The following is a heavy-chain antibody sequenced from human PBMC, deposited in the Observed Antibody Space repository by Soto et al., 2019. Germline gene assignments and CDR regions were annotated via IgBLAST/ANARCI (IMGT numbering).Heavy chain of an antibody. CDR3: AKEVNSGPGSQYFDY. CDR2: IDSDAST. D-gene: IGHD3-10*01. J-gene: IGHJ4*02. Sequence: GGSLRLSCAASGFSFSSYAMTWVRQAPGKGLEWVSAIDSDASTYYADSVKGRFTISRDKSKGTLYLQISSLRAEDTAVYYCAKEVNSGPGSQYFDYWGQGTLVTVSS. V-gene: IGHV3-23*01. CDR1: GFSFSSYA.